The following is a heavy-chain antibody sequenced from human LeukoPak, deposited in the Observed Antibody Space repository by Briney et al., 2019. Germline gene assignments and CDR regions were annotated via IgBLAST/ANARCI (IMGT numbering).Heavy chain of an antibody. V-gene: IGHV3-74*01. Sequence: GGSLRLSCAASGFTFNSHWMHWVRRAPGKGLVWVSRINGDGSSTTYADSVRGRFTISRDDAKNTLYLEMNSLRAEDTAVYYCAREWHDAFDIWGQGTMVTVSS. CDR3: AREWHDAFDI. D-gene: IGHD5-24*01. CDR1: GFTFNSHW. CDR2: INGDGSST. J-gene: IGHJ3*02.